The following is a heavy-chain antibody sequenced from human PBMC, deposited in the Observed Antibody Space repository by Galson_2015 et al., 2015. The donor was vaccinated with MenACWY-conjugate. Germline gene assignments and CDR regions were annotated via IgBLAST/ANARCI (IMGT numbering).Heavy chain of an antibody. CDR2: ISGRTGST. CDR3: ARYRLDTSATTDF. D-gene: IGHD6-19*01. CDR1: GFTFSNYA. V-gene: IGHV3-23*01. Sequence: SLRLSCAASGFTFSNYAMSWVRQAPGKGLEWVSGISGRTGSTYYADSVKGRLTISRDNPKNTLYLQMNSLRVEDTAIYCCARYRLDTSATTDFWGQGTLVTVSS. J-gene: IGHJ4*02.